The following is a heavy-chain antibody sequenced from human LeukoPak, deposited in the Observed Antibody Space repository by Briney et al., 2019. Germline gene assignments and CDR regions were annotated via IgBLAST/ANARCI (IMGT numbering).Heavy chain of an antibody. J-gene: IGHJ4*02. D-gene: IGHD4-17*01. CDR3: ARDVSNYGDYADY. CDR1: GFTFSSYS. CDR2: ISNGRSYI. V-gene: IGHV3-21*01. Sequence: GGSLRLSCAASGFTFSSYSMNWVRQAPGKGLEWVSSISNGRSYIYYADSVKGRFTISRDNAKNSLYLQMNSLRAEDTAVYYCARDVSNYGDYADYWGQGTLVTVSS.